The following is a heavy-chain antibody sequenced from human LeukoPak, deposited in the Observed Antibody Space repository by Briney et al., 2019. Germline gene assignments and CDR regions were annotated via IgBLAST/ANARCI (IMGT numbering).Heavy chain of an antibody. CDR1: GYTFTGYY. J-gene: IGHJ3*02. Sequence: ASVKVSCKASGYTFTGYYMHWVRQAPGQGLEWMGIINPSGGSTSYAQKFQGRVTMTRDTSTSTVYMELSSLRSEDTAVYYCARVDRMGYCSSTSCYTDAFDIWGQGTMVTVSS. D-gene: IGHD2-2*02. CDR2: INPSGGST. CDR3: ARVDRMGYCSSTSCYTDAFDI. V-gene: IGHV1-46*03.